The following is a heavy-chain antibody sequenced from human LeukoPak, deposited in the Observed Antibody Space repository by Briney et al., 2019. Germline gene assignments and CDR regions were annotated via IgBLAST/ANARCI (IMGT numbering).Heavy chain of an antibody. CDR2: IYHSGST. CDR3: ARSPRVTPRYFDY. J-gene: IGHJ4*02. V-gene: IGHV4-39*07. Sequence: PSETLSLTCTVSGGSISSSSYYWGWIRQPPGTGLEWIGSIYHSGSTNYNPSLKSRVTISVDKSKNQFSLKLSSVTAADTAVYYCARSPRVTPRYFDYWGQGTLVTVSS. D-gene: IGHD2-21*02. CDR1: GGSISSSSYY.